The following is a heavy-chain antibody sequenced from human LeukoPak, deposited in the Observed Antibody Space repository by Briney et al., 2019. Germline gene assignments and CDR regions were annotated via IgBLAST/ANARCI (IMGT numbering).Heavy chain of an antibody. CDR2: INPNSGGT. J-gene: IGHJ4*02. D-gene: IGHD1-26*01. V-gene: IGHV1-2*02. CDR3: ARDSTEWELPIDY. Sequence: RASVKVSCKASGYTFTGYYMHWVRQAPGQGLEWMGWINPNSGGTNYAQKFQGRVTMTRDTSISTAYMELRSLRSDDTAVYYCARDSTEWELPIDYWGQGTLVTVSS. CDR1: GYTFTGYY.